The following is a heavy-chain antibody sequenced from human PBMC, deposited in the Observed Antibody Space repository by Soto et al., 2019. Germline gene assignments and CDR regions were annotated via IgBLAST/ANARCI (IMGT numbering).Heavy chain of an antibody. CDR2: ISPLFSTT. V-gene: IGHV1-69*01. CDR3: AASSAIAAAGYFKF. J-gene: IGHJ4*02. CDR1: GDLFNNHA. D-gene: IGHD6-13*01. Sequence: QVQLVQSGAEVKEPGSSVKVSCKASGDLFNNHAFNWVRQAPGQGLEWMGRISPLFSTTNYAQKFQGRVTIGADELTTVVYLEVNKLESDDSAIYYCAASSAIAAAGYFKFWGQGTLVTVSP.